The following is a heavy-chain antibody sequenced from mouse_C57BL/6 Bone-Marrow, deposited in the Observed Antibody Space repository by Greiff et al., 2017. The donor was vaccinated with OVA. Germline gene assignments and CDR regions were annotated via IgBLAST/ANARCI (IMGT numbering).Heavy chain of an antibody. CDR2: INPNNGGN. CDR1: GYTFTDYN. V-gene: IGHV1-18*01. Sequence: VQLQQSGPELVKPGASVKIPCKASGYTFTDYNMDWVKQSHGKSLEWIGDINPNNGGNIYTQKFKGKATLTVDKSSSTAYMERRSLTSEDTAVYYCARGYAMDYWGQGTSVTGSA. J-gene: IGHJ4*01. CDR3: ARGYAMDY.